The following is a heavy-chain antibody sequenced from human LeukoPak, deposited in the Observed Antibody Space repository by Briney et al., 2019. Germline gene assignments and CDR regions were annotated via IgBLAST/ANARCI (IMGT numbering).Heavy chain of an antibody. D-gene: IGHD6-13*01. CDR1: GGSISSSSYY. V-gene: IGHV4-39*01. Sequence: SETLSLTCTVSGGSISSSSYYWGWIRQPPGKGLEWIGSIYYSGSTYYNPSLKSRVTISVDTSKNQFSLKLSSVTAADTAVYYCARHTPGYSSSRPGRGRLWLFDLWGRGTLVTVSS. J-gene: IGHJ2*01. CDR2: IYYSGST. CDR3: ARHTPGYSSSRPGRGRLWLFDL.